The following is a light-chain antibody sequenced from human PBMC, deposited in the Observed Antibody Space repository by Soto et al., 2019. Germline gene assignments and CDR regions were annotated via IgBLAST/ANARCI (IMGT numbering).Light chain of an antibody. CDR3: HHYHNWPSWT. CDR1: QSVHNF. Sequence: VVLTQSPATLSLSPGERAALSFKASQSVHNFLAWYRQQPGPAHRPLLHGASTSATRIAARSSGSGSGTEFTLTLTIMHSEPFEVSSCHHYHNWPSWTFGQGTKVDIK. CDR2: GAS. V-gene: IGKV3-15*01. J-gene: IGKJ1*01.